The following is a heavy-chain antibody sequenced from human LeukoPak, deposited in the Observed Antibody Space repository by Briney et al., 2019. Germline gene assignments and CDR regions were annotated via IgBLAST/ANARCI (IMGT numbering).Heavy chain of an antibody. CDR2: IYYSGST. J-gene: IGHJ3*02. CDR1: GGSISSGGYY. V-gene: IGHV4-31*03. CDR3: AREAPTDDAFDI. D-gene: IGHD4-17*01. Sequence: SQTLSPTCTVSGGSISSGGYYWSWIRQHPGKGLEWIGYIYYSGSTYYNPSLKSRVTISVDTSKNQFSLKLSSVTAADTAVYYCAREAPTDDAFDIWGQGTMVTVSS.